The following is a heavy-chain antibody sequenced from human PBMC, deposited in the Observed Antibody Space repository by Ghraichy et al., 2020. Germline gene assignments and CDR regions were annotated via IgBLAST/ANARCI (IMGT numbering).Heavy chain of an antibody. V-gene: IGHV3-30*02. Sequence: GGSLRLSCAASGFSFSDFGMHWFRQAPGKGLDWVAFIRYDGSSEYYVDSVKGRFTISRDNSKNTLYLQMNSLRDEDTAVYYCAKDPNYSGSMDVWGQGTTVTVSS. J-gene: IGHJ6*02. CDR3: AKDPNYSGSMDV. CDR2: IRYDGSSE. D-gene: IGHD3-10*01. CDR1: GFSFSDFG.